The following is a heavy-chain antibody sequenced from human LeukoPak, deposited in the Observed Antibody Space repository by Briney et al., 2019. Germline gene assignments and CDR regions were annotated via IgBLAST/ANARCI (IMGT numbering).Heavy chain of an antibody. CDR3: ATLRGDYFDY. V-gene: IGHV4-34*12. Sequence: PSATLSLTCAVYGGSLSGYYWSWIRQSPGKGLEWLGSIFFSGNTYYNPSLKSRVTISVDTSRNLFSLKVSSVTAADTALYYCATLRGDYFDYWGQGTLVTVSS. J-gene: IGHJ4*02. D-gene: IGHD1-26*01. CDR1: GGSLSGYY. CDR2: IFFSGNT.